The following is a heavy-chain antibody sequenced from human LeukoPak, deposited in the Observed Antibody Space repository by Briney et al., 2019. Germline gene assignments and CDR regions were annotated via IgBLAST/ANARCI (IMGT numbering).Heavy chain of an antibody. D-gene: IGHD3-10*01. CDR3: ARATYGSGSYYN. J-gene: IGHJ4*02. CDR1: GGSISSYY. Sequence: SETLSLTCTVSGGSISSYYWSRIRQPPGKGLEWIGYIYYSGSTNYNPSLKSRVTISVDTSKNQFSLKLSSVTAADTAVYYCARATYGSGSYYNWGQGTLVTVSS. V-gene: IGHV4-59*01. CDR2: IYYSGST.